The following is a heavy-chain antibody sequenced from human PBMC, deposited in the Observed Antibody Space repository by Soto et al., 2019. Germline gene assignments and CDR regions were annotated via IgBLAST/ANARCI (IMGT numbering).Heavy chain of an antibody. Sequence: SETLSLTCGVYGGSFSAYSWTWLRQSPGKGLEWIGEITHGGSTDYNPALKSRLVMSVDTSKNQFSLRVTSVTAADAAVYFCARARFDSWSHIYYGLDVWGQGTTVTSP. CDR3: ARARFDSWSHIYYGLDV. CDR2: ITHGGST. V-gene: IGHV4-34*01. J-gene: IGHJ6*02. D-gene: IGHD3-3*01. CDR1: GGSFSAYS.